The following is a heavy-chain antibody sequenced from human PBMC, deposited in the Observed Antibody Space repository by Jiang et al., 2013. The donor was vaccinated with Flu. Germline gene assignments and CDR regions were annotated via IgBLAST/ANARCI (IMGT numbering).Heavy chain of an antibody. Sequence: SGAEVKKPGASVKVSCKASGYTFTSYGITWVRQAPGQGLEWMGWISPYNVNTHYAQKLQGRVTMTTDTSTSTAYMELRSLKSDDTAVYYCAREVSRGSPTRAFDIWGQGTMVTVSS. CDR3: AREVSRGSPTRAFDI. D-gene: IGHD1-26*01. J-gene: IGHJ3*02. V-gene: IGHV1-18*01. CDR2: ISPYNVNT. CDR1: GYTFTSYG.